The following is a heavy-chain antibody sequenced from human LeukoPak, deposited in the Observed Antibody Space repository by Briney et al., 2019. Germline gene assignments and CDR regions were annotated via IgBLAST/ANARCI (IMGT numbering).Heavy chain of an antibody. CDR3: ARDLSTHYSIDF. D-gene: IGHD2/OR15-2a*01. CDR1: GFAFKTYA. CDR2: ISYDGVVK. J-gene: IGHJ4*02. Sequence: GGSLRLSCAASGFAFKTYAIHWVRQTPGKGLEWVTFISYDGVVKYYADSVKGRLIISRDSSKNTVNLHMSSLRPEDTAVYYCARDLSTHYSIDFWGPGTLVSVSS. V-gene: IGHV3-30-3*01.